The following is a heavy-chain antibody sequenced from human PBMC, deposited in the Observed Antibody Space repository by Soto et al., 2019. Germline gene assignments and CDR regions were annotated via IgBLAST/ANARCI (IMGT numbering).Heavy chain of an antibody. D-gene: IGHD3-3*01. CDR2: ISGSGGST. V-gene: IGHV3-23*01. CDR3: AKDPLGLFCFDY. CDR1: GFTFSSYA. Sequence: VGSLRLSCAASGFTFSSYAMSWVRQAPGKGLEWVSAISGSGGSTYYADSVKGRFTISRDNSKNTLYLQMNSLRAEDTAVYYCAKDPLGLFCFDYWGQGTLVTVSS. J-gene: IGHJ4*02.